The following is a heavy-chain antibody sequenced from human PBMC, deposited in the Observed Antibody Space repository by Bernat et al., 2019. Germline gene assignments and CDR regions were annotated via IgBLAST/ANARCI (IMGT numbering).Heavy chain of an antibody. CDR1: GFTFSSYG. Sequence: QVQLVESGGGVVQPGRSLRLSCAASGFTFSSYGMHRVRQAPGKGLEWVAVIWYDGSNKYYADSVKGRFTISRDNSKNTLYLQMNSLRAEDTAVYYCARDRGSGSGSLIDYWGQGTLVTVSS. J-gene: IGHJ4*02. V-gene: IGHV3-33*01. CDR2: IWYDGSNK. D-gene: IGHD3-10*01. CDR3: ARDRGSGSGSLIDY.